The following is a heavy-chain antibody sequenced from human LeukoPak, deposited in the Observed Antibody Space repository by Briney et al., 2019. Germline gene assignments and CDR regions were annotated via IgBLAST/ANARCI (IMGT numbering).Heavy chain of an antibody. CDR2: IYYTGST. CDR1: GGSIGTYY. D-gene: IGHD1-1*01. Sequence: PSETLSLTCTVSGGSIGTYYWSWIRQPPGKGLECIGYIYYTGSTYYNPSLKSRVTISVDTSKKQFSLKLSSVTAADTAMYYCARRTYGQVGAFGIWGQGTMVTVSS. J-gene: IGHJ3*02. V-gene: IGHV4-59*08. CDR3: ARRTYGQVGAFGI.